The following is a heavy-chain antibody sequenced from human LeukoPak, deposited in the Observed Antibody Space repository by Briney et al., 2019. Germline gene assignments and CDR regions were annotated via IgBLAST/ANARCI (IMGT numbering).Heavy chain of an antibody. D-gene: IGHD1-26*01. V-gene: IGHV1-24*01. Sequence: ASVKVSCKVSGYTLTELSMHWVRQAPGKGLEWMGGFDPEGGETIYAQKFQGRVTMTEDTSTDTAYMELSSLRSEDTAVYYCATGAVGATTPYYYYGMDVWGQGTTVTVSS. CDR1: GYTLTELS. CDR3: ATGAVGATTPYYYYGMDV. CDR2: FDPEGGET. J-gene: IGHJ6*02.